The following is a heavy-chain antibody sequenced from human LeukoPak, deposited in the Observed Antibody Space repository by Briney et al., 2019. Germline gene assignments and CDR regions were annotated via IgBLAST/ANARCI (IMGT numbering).Heavy chain of an antibody. CDR3: ARDVAAWGSSGLI. D-gene: IGHD6-19*01. CDR2: IWYDGSNK. Sequence: PGGSLRLSCAASGFTFRNYGMEWVRQAPGKGLEWVAVIWYDGSNKYYADSVKGRFTISRDNAKNTLYLQMNSLRAEDTAVYYCARDVAAWGSSGLIWGQGTMVTVSS. V-gene: IGHV3-33*01. CDR1: GFTFRNYG. J-gene: IGHJ3*02.